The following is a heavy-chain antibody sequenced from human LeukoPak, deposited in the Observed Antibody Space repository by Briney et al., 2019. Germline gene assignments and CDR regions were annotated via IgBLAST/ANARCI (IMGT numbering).Heavy chain of an antibody. CDR2: INHSGST. J-gene: IGHJ4*02. Sequence: KPSETLSLTCAVYGGSFSGYYWSWIRQPPGKGLEWIGEINHSGSTNYNPSLKSRVTISVDTSKNHFSLKLSSVTAADTAVYYCARVSSGSGSYSNYWGQGTLVTVSS. CDR1: GGSFSGYY. V-gene: IGHV4-34*01. D-gene: IGHD3-10*01. CDR3: ARVSSGSGSYSNY.